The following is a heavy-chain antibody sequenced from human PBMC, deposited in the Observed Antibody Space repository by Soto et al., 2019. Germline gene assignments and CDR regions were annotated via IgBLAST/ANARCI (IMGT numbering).Heavy chain of an antibody. CDR2: IYYSGST. V-gene: IGHV4-31*03. CDR3: ARDKITGLFDY. CDR1: GGSIGSGGYC. J-gene: IGHJ4*02. Sequence: SVPLSVPCTVSGGSIGSGGYCWSWIRQHPGKGLEWIGYIYYSGSTYYNPSLKSRVTISVDTSKNQFSLKLSSVTAADTAVYYCARDKITGLFDYWGQGTLVTVSS. D-gene: IGHD2-8*02.